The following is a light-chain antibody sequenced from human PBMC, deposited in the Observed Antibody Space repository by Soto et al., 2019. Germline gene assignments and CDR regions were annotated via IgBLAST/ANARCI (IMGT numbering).Light chain of an antibody. CDR3: SSYTSTSTRL. V-gene: IGLV2-14*01. CDR1: SSDVGGYNY. CDR2: EVS. Sequence: QSVLTQPASVSGSPGQSITISCTGTSSDVGGYNYVSWYQQHPGKAPKLMIYEVSNRPSGVSNRFSGSKSGNTAPLTISGLQAEDEADYYCSSYTSTSTRLFGTGTKLTVL. J-gene: IGLJ1*01.